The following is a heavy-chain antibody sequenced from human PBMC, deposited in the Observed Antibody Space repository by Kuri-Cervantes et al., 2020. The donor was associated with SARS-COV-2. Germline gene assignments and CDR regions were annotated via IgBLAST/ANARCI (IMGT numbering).Heavy chain of an antibody. J-gene: IGHJ4*02. CDR3: ARLYDSSGYYYPAFDY. CDR1: GFTFSSYS. D-gene: IGHD3-22*01. V-gene: IGHV4-39*01. Sequence: GSLRLSCAASGFTFSSYSMNWIRQPPGKGLEWIGSIHYSGSTYYNPSLKTRVTISVDTSKNQYSLRLSSVTAADTAVYYCARLYDSSGYYYPAFDYWGQGTLVTVSS. CDR2: IHYSGST.